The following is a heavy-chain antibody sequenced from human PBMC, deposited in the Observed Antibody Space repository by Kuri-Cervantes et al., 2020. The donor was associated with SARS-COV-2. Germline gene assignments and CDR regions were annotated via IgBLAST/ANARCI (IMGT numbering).Heavy chain of an antibody. CDR1: GYTLTELS. CDR3: ARGFARFGFDP. J-gene: IGHJ5*02. V-gene: IGHV1-69*13. CDR2: IIPIFGTA. Sequence: SVKVSCKVSGYTLTELSMHRVRQAPGQGLEWMGGIIPIFGTANYAQKFQGRVTITADESTSTAYMELSSLRSEDTAVYYCARGFARFGFDPWGQGTLVTVSS.